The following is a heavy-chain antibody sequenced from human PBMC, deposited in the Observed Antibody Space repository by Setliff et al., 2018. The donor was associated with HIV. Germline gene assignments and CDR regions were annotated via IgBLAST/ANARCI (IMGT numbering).Heavy chain of an antibody. CDR3: ARDGGDPRYSGTYNY. CDR2: IYYSGTT. CDR1: GGSISSSRYY. Sequence: PSETLSLTCTVSGGSISSSRYYWGWVRQPPGMGLEWIGSIYYSGTTYYNPSLKSRVTISVDTSKNQFSLKLTSVTAADTAMYFCARDGGDPRYSGTYNYWGQGALVTAPQ. V-gene: IGHV4-39*07. D-gene: IGHD1-26*01. J-gene: IGHJ4*02.